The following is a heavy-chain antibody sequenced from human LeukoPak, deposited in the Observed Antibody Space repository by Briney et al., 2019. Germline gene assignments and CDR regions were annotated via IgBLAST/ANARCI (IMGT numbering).Heavy chain of an antibody. V-gene: IGHV1-8*03. CDR3: ARAPISLYAVGVYYFDY. CDR1: GYTFTSYD. Sequence: ASVKVSCKASGYTFTSYDINWVRQATGQGLEWMGWMNPNSGNTGYAQKFQGRVTITRNTSISTAYMELSSLRSEDTAVYYCARAPISLYAVGVYYFDYWGQGTLVTVSS. D-gene: IGHD2-8*01. J-gene: IGHJ4*02. CDR2: MNPNSGNT.